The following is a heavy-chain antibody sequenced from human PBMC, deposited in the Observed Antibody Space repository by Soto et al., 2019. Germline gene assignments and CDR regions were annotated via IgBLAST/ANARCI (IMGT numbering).Heavy chain of an antibody. CDR3: ARVVAATPGDAFDI. CDR1: GFTFSSYW. CDR2: IKQDGREK. D-gene: IGHD2-15*01. V-gene: IGHV3-7*01. J-gene: IGHJ3*02. Sequence: GGSLRLSCAASGFTFSSYWMSWVRQAPGKGLEWVANIKQDGREKYYVDSVKGRFTISRDNAKNSLYLQMNSLRAEDTAVYYCARVVAATPGDAFDIWGQGTMVTVSS.